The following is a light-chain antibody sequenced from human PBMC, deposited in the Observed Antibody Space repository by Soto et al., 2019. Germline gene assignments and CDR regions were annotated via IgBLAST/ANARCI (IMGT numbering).Light chain of an antibody. J-gene: IGLJ1*01. CDR1: SSDVGGYNY. CDR2: EVT. CDR3: CSFTSGNTAYV. Sequence: QSALTQHGSVSGSPGQSITISCTGTSSDVGGYNYVSWYQQHPGKAPKLMIYEVTNRPSGVSTRFSGSKSGNTASLTISGLQAEDEADYYCCSFTSGNTAYVFGTGTKVTVL. V-gene: IGLV2-14*01.